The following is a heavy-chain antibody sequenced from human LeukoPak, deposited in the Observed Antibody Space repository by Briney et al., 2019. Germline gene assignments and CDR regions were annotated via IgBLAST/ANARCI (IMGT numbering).Heavy chain of an antibody. CDR3: AREWAVIAVAGTLDY. Sequence: PGGSLRLSCAASGFTFSSYAMHWVRQAPGKGLEWVAVISYDGSNKYYADSVKGRFTISRDNSKNTLYLQMNSLRAEDTAVYYCAREWAVIAVAGTLDYWGQGTLVTVSS. D-gene: IGHD6-19*01. CDR1: GFTFSSYA. V-gene: IGHV3-30-3*01. CDR2: ISYDGSNK. J-gene: IGHJ4*02.